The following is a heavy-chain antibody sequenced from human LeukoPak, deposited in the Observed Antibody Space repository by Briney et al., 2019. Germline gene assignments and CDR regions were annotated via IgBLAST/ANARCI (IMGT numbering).Heavy chain of an antibody. CDR3: ARVNDYDSGSLYRPIDY. Sequence: SVKVSCKASGGTFSSYAISWVRQAPGQGLEWMGGIIPIFGTANYAQKFQGRVTITADKSTSTAYMELSSLRSEDTAVYSCARVNDYDSGSLYRPIDYWGQGTLVTVSS. CDR2: IIPIFGTA. CDR1: GGTFSSYA. J-gene: IGHJ4*02. V-gene: IGHV1-69*06. D-gene: IGHD3-10*01.